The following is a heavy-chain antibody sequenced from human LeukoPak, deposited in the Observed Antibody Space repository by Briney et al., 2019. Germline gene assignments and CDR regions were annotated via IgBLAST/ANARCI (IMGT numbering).Heavy chain of an antibody. CDR2: IYSSGST. CDR3: ARNYYDTKKPWD. V-gene: IGHV4-39*01. D-gene: IGHD3-22*01. CDR1: GGSISSSSYY. Sequence: SETLSLTCTVSGGSISSSSYYWGWIRQPPGKGLEWIGSIYSSGSTYYNSSLKSRVTISIDTSKNQVSLKMSSVTAADTAVYFCARNYYDTKKPWDWGQGTLVTVSS. J-gene: IGHJ4*02.